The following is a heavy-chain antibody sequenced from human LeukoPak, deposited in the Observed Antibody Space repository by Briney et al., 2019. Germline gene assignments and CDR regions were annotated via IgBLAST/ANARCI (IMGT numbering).Heavy chain of an antibody. V-gene: IGHV3-74*01. CDR1: GFTFTSYW. CDR3: YGGNAEN. Sequence: GGSLRLSCAASGFTFTSYWMYWVRQAPGKGLVWVSLINTDGSTTNYADSVKGRFTISRDNAKNTVYLQMNSMRAEDTAVYYCYGGNAENWGQGTLVTVSS. D-gene: IGHD4-23*01. J-gene: IGHJ1*01. CDR2: INTDGSTT.